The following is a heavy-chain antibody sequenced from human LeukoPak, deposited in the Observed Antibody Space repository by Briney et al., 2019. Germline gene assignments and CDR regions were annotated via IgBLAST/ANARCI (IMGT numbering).Heavy chain of an antibody. CDR2: TYYRSKWNK. V-gene: IGHV6-1*01. CDR3: ARGYMGTTDY. Sequence: SQTLSLTCAISGDSDSSNSAAWNWIRQSPSRGLEWLGRTYYRSKWNKNYAASVKSRITINPDTSKNQLSLQLNSVTPEDTAVYYCARGYMGTTDYWGQGTLVIVSS. J-gene: IGHJ4*02. D-gene: IGHD1-7*01. CDR1: GDSDSSNSAA.